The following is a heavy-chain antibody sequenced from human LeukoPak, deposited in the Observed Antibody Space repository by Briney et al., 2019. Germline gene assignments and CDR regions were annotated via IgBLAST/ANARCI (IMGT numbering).Heavy chain of an antibody. CDR3: ARDYDSSGYLGY. D-gene: IGHD3-22*01. J-gene: IGHJ4*02. V-gene: IGHV3-53*01. Sequence: GGSLRLSCAASGFTVSSNYMSWVRQAPGKGLEWVSVIYSGGSTYYADSVKGRFTISRDNSKNTLYLQMNSLRAEDTAVYYCARDYDSSGYLGYWGQGTLVTVSS. CDR1: GFTVSSNY. CDR2: IYSGGST.